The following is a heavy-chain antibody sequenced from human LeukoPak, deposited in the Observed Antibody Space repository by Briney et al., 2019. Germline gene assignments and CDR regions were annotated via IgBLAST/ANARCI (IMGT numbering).Heavy chain of an antibody. D-gene: IGHD3-10*01. Sequence: GASVKVSCKASGYTFTHYGIIWVRQAPGQGLEWMGWISAYNGNTNYAQKLQGRVTMTTDTSTSTAYMELRSLRSDDTALYYCARWLRCYNDWFDPWGQGTLVTVSS. CDR2: ISAYNGNT. V-gene: IGHV1-18*01. J-gene: IGHJ5*02. CDR3: ARWLRCYNDWFDP. CDR1: GYTFTHYG.